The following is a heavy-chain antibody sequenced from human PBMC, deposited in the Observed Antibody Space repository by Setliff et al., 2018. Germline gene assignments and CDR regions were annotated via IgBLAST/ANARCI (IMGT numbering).Heavy chain of an antibody. CDR3: FGAGTCSY. CDR1: GLSYSNYW. Sequence: GESLKISCTASGLSYSNYWVSWVRQAPGKGLEWLASINPHGSEKYYADSVKGRFTISRDNAKNSLSLQMNNLRTEDTAVYYCFGAGTCSYWGQGTLVTVSS. CDR2: INPHGSEK. J-gene: IGHJ4*02. V-gene: IGHV3-7*01. D-gene: IGHD3-10*01.